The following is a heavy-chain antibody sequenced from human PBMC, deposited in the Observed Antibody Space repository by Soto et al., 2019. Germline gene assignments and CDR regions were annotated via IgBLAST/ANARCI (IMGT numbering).Heavy chain of an antibody. J-gene: IGHJ4*02. Sequence: GGSLRLSCAASGFTFSSYAMHWVRQAPGKGLEWVSYISSSSSTIYYADSVKGRFTISRDNAKNSLYLQMNSLRAEDTAVYYCAREWGIAARPLDYWGQGTLVTVSS. V-gene: IGHV3-48*04. CDR2: ISSSSSTI. D-gene: IGHD6-6*01. CDR3: AREWGIAARPLDY. CDR1: GFTFSSYA.